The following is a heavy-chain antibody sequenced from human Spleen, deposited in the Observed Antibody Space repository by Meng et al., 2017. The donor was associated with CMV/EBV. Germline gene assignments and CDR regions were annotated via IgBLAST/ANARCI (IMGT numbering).Heavy chain of an antibody. CDR3: ARDRSSGSYYDLFDY. V-gene: IGHV1-46*01. J-gene: IGHJ4*02. CDR2: INPSGGST. D-gene: IGHD1-26*01. CDR1: GYTFTSYY. Sequence: ASVKVSCKASGYTFTSYYMHWVRQAPGQGLEWMGIINPSGGSTSYAQKFQGRVTMNRDTSTSTVYMELSSLRSEDTAVYYCARDRSSGSYYDLFDYWGQGTLVTVSS.